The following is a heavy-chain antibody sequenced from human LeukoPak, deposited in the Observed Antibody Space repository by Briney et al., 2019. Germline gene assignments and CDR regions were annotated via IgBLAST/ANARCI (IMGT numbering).Heavy chain of an antibody. CDR1: GGSIRSSSYY. J-gene: IGHJ4*02. Sequence: SETLSLTCSVSGGSIRSSSYYWGWIRQPPGKGLEWIGSIYYSGSTYYNASLKSRGTISVDTSKNQFSLKLNSVTAADTAVYFCARQVVAVAGTGYFDYWGQGTLVTVSS. CDR3: ARQVVAVAGTGYFDY. V-gene: IGHV4-39*01. CDR2: IYYSGST. D-gene: IGHD6-19*01.